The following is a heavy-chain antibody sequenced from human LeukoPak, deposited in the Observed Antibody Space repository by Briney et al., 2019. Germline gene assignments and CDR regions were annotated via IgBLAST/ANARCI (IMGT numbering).Heavy chain of an antibody. J-gene: IGHJ3*02. CDR2: ISGSGGST. CDR3: AFDI. Sequence: PGGSLRLSCAASGFTFSSYAMSWVRQAPGKGLEWVSAISGSGGSTYYADSVKGRFTISRDNAKNSLYLQMNSLRAEDSSSSRDAFDIWGQGTMVTVSS. V-gene: IGHV3-23*01. D-gene: IGHD6-6*01. CDR1: GFTFSSYA.